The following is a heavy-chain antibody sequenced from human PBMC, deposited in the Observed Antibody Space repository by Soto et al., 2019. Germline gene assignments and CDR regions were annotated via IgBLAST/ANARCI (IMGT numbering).Heavy chain of an antibody. CDR3: AKFSVAGQYYYYYYGMDV. CDR2: ISYDGSNK. CDR1: GFTFSSYG. J-gene: IGHJ6*02. Sequence: GGSLRLSCAASGFTFSSYGMHWVRQAPGKGLEWVAVISYDGSNKYYADSVKGRFTISRDNSKNTLYLQMNSLRAEDTAVYYCAKFSVAGQYYYYYYGMDVWGQGTTVTVSS. D-gene: IGHD2-15*01. V-gene: IGHV3-30*18.